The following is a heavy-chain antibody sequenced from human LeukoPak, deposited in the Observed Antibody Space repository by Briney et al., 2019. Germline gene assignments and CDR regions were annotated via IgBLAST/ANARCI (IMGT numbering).Heavy chain of an antibody. J-gene: IGHJ4*02. Sequence: GSLRLSCAASGFTFSSYAMSWVRQAPGKGLEWVSAISGSGGSTYYADSVKGRFTISRDNSKNTLYLQMNSLRAEDTAVYYCAKPSEGIAAAGTGYFDYWGQGTLVTVSS. CDR3: AKPSEGIAAAGTGYFDY. D-gene: IGHD6-13*01. V-gene: IGHV3-23*01. CDR2: ISGSGGST. CDR1: GFTFSSYA.